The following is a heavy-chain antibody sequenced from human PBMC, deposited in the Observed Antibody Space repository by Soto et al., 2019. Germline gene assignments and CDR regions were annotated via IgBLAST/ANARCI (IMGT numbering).Heavy chain of an antibody. CDR1: GDTFNFYT. D-gene: IGHD3-10*01. Sequence: QVQLVQSGAEVKKPGSSVKVSCKASGDTFNFYTINWVRQAPGLGLEWMGRFNPILSFSTSALKFQGRVTLTADKSTSTAYMVLSSLRSEDTAIYYCATSFGSGSRAFDYWGQGALVTVSS. V-gene: IGHV1-69*02. CDR2: FNPILSFS. CDR3: ATSFGSGSRAFDY. J-gene: IGHJ4*02.